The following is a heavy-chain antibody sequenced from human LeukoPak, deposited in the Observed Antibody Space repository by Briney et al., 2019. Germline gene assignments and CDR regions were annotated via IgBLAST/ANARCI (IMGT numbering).Heavy chain of an antibody. Sequence: GESLKISCKGSGYSFTSYWIGWVRPMPGKGLEWMGIIYPGDSDTRYNPSFQGQVTISADKSISTAYLQWTSLMASDTAMYYCATTSGSYLRYYYYMDVWGKGTTVTVSS. V-gene: IGHV5-51*01. CDR3: ATTSGSYLRYYYYMDV. D-gene: IGHD1-26*01. CDR2: IYPGDSDT. CDR1: GYSFTSYW. J-gene: IGHJ6*03.